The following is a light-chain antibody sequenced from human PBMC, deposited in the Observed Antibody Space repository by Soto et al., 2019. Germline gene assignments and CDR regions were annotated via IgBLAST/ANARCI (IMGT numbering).Light chain of an antibody. J-gene: IGKJ5*01. CDR1: QGIGSS. V-gene: IGKV1-9*01. CDR2: TAS. Sequence: DIQLTQSPSLLSASVGDRVTITCRASQGIGSSLAWYHQKAGKAPKLLIHTASTLQSGVPSRFSGSGSETEFTLTITSLQPEDFATYYCKQRNSYPITFGQGTRLEIK. CDR3: KQRNSYPIT.